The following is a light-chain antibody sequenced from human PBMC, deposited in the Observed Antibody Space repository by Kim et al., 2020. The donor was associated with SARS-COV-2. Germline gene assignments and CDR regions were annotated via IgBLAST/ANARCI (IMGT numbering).Light chain of an antibody. Sequence: EIVLTQSPGTLSLPPGERATLSCRASQSVSSSYLAWYQQKPGQAPRLLIYGASSRATGIPDRFSGSGSGTDFTLTISRLEPEDFAVYYCQQYGSSPLYTFGQGTKLEI. J-gene: IGKJ2*01. CDR2: GAS. V-gene: IGKV3-20*01. CDR1: QSVSSSY. CDR3: QQYGSSPLYT.